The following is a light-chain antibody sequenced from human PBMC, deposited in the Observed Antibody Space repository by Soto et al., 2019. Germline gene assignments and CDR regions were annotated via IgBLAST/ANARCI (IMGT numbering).Light chain of an antibody. V-gene: IGLV1-47*01. CDR3: ACWDDTLDAQV. J-gene: IGLJ3*02. CDR1: ISNIGRNF. Sequence: QSVLTQSPSSSGTPGQRVTISCSGCISNIGRNFVYWYQQVPGTPPRLLIQRNNERPSGVPDRSSGSKSCTSVSLAISGLRYDDEATYYCACWDDTLDAQVFGGGTKLTVL. CDR2: RNN.